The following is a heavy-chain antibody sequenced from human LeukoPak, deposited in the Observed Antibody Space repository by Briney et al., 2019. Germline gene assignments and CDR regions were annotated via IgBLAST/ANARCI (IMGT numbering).Heavy chain of an antibody. CDR1: GGSISSYY. D-gene: IGHD1-1*01. J-gene: IGHJ6*02. V-gene: IGHV4-59*01. CDR3: ARVGTTHYYYGMDV. CDR2: IYYSGST. Sequence: SETLSLTCTVSGGSISSYYWSWIQQPPGKGLEWIGYIYYSGSTNYNPSLKSRVTISVDTSKNQFSLKLSSVTAADTAVYYCARVGTTHYYYGMDVWGQGTTVTVSS.